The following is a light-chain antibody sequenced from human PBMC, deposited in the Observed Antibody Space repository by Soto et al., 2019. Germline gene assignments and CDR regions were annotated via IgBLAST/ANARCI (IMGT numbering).Light chain of an antibody. J-gene: IGLJ1*01. CDR1: TSSIGRNY. CDR3: AAWDDSLSGLYV. Sequence: QFVLTQPPSASGTPGQRVTISCSGGTSSIGRNYVYWYQQLPGTAPKLVIYRNNQRPSGVPDRFSGSKSGTSASLAIRGLRSEDEADYYCAAWDDSLSGLYVFGTGTKLTVL. CDR2: RNN. V-gene: IGLV1-47*01.